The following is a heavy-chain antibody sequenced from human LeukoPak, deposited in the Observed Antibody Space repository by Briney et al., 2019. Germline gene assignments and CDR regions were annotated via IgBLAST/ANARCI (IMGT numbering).Heavy chain of an antibody. CDR2: INHSGST. J-gene: IGHJ4*02. CDR3: ARGGISDYVY. CDR1: GGSFSGYY. Sequence: SETLSLTCAVYGGSFSGYYWSWIRQPPGKGLEWIGEINHSGSTNYNPSLKSRVTISVDTSKNQFSLKLSSVTAADTAVYYCARGGISDYVYWGQGTLVTVSS. V-gene: IGHV4-34*01. D-gene: IGHD5-12*01.